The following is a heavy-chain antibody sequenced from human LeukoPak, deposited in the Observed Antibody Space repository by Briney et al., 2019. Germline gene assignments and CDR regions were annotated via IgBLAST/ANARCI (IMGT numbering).Heavy chain of an antibody. J-gene: IGHJ4*02. CDR3: ARDLGSGGGLDY. CDR2: ISNTGST. CDR1: GGFISYY. Sequence: PSETLSLTFTFSGGFISYYLRWMRQPPGKGLEWIGYISNTGSTNYNPSLKSQVTISVHTSKNQLSLKLTSVTAADTAVYYCARDLGSGGGLDYWGQGTLVTVSS. V-gene: IGHV4-59*01.